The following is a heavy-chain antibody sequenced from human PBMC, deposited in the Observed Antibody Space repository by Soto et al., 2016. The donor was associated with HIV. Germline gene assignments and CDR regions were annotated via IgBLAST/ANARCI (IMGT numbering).Heavy chain of an antibody. CDR1: GFTVSSSY. V-gene: IGHV3-66*01. CDR2: IYSGGNA. D-gene: IGHD3-22*01. Sequence: EVQLVESGGRLGPAGGGPVRLSCAASGFTVSSSYMSWVRQTPGKGLEWVSVIYSGGNAYYANSVAGRFTISRDNSNNILFLQMNSLRAEDTAVYYCARDRPGYSDRTGSSVGVGYFENWGQGNLVTVSS. J-gene: IGHJ4*02. CDR3: ARDRPGYSDRTGSSVGVGYFEN.